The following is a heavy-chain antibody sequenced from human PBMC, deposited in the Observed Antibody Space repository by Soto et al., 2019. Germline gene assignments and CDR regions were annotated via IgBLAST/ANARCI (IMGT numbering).Heavy chain of an antibody. CDR3: ARYRRGTGWYYLDY. J-gene: IGHJ4*02. CDR2: IYDSGST. D-gene: IGHD6-19*01. CDR1: CPSISGNY. Sequence: SDTLSLTCTVSCPSISGNYWSWIRQPPGKGLEWIGYIYDSGSTNYSPSLQSRVTMSVDRSKNQFSLALTSVTAADTALYFCARYRRGTGWYYLDYWGQG. V-gene: IGHV4-59*07.